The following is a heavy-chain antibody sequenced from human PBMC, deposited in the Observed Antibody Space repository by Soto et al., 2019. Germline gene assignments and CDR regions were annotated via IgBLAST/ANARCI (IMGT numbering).Heavy chain of an antibody. CDR1: GYTFTSYG. J-gene: IGHJ6*02. V-gene: IGHV1-18*01. Sequence: ASVKVSCKASGYTFTSYGISWVRQAPGQGLEWMGWISAYNGNTNYAQKLQGRVTMTTDTSTSTAYMELRSLRSDDTAVYYCARDTVIPGDYTNNYYYYGMDVWGQGTTVTVSS. D-gene: IGHD4-17*01. CDR3: ARDTVIPGDYTNNYYYYGMDV. CDR2: ISAYNGNT.